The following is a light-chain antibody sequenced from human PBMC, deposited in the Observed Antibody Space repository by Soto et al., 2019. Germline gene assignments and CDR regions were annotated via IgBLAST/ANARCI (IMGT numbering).Light chain of an antibody. V-gene: IGLV2-11*01. CDR1: SSDVGSYKD. Sequence: ALAQPRSVSGSPGQSVTISCTGTSSDVGSYKDVSWYQHHPGKVPKLMIYDVSERPSGVPDRFSGSKSGNTASLTISGLQAEDEANYYCCAYADTFYVFGTGTKVTVL. CDR3: CAYADTFYV. J-gene: IGLJ1*01. CDR2: DVS.